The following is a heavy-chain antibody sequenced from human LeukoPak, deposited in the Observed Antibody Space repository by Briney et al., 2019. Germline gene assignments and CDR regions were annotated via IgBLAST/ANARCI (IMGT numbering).Heavy chain of an antibody. CDR3: AKLGDYDVLTGYYDSDY. Sequence: PGGSLRLSCAASGFTFSNYAMSWVRQAPGKGLEWVSAVSGRDTSTYYTDSVKGRFTISRDNSKNTLYLQMNSLSAEDTAIYYCAKLGDYDVLTGYYDSDYWGQGTLVTVSS. D-gene: IGHD3-9*01. V-gene: IGHV3-23*01. CDR1: GFTFSNYA. CDR2: VSGRDTST. J-gene: IGHJ4*02.